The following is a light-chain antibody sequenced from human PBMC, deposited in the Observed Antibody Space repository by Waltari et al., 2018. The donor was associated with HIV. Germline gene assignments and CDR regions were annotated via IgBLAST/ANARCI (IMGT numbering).Light chain of an antibody. CDR1: TSTIGIKT. V-gene: IGLV1-44*01. Sequence: QSVVTQPPSVSGTPGQTVTISCSGSTSTIGIKTVNRYQHLPGTAPKRLIYGNYQRPSGVPDRFSASKFGTSASLAISGLQSEDEADYYCASWDASLNGWVFGGGTKLTVL. J-gene: IGLJ3*02. CDR2: GNY. CDR3: ASWDASLNGWV.